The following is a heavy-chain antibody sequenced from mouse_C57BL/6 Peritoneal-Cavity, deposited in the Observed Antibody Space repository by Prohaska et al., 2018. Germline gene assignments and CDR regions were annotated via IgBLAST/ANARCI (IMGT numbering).Heavy chain of an antibody. Sequence: TSYNQKFKGKAPLTVDTSSSTAYMELNSLTSEDSAVYYCALIYYDYDGYAMDYWSQGTSVTVSS. J-gene: IGHJ4*01. CDR3: ALIYYDYDGYAMDY. V-gene: IGHV1-36*01. CDR2: T. D-gene: IGHD2-4*01.